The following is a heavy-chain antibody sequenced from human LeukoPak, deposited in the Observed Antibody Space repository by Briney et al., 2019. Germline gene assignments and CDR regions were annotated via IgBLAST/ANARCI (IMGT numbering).Heavy chain of an antibody. Sequence: PGGSLRLSCTGSGFTFSNYWMHWVRQPPGKGLEWIGEDNLHGDTNYNPSLKSRVDISVDKSENHISLQLTAVTAADTAVYYCAREGGPYRPLDYSGQGILVTVSS. CDR3: AREGGPYRPLDY. D-gene: IGHD3-16*02. CDR2: DNLHGDT. CDR1: GFTFSNYW. J-gene: IGHJ4*02. V-gene: IGHV4-4*02.